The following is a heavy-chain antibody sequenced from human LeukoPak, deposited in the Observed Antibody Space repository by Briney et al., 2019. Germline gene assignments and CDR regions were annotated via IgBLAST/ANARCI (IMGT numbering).Heavy chain of an antibody. J-gene: IGHJ4*02. D-gene: IGHD2-2*01. CDR1: GYTFTSYG. CDR2: ISAYNGNT. CDR3: AREGSCSSTSCFDY. Sequence: GASVKVTCKASGYTFTSYGISWVRQAPGQGLEWMGWISAYNGNTNYAQKLQGRVTMTTDTSTSTAFMELRSLRSDDTAVYYCAREGSCSSTSCFDYWGQGTLVTVSS. V-gene: IGHV1-18*04.